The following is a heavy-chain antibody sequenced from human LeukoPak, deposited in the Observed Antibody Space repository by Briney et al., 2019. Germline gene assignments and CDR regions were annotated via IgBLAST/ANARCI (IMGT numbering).Heavy chain of an antibody. Sequence: GGSLRPSCAASGFTFSNYGLNWVRQAPGKGLEWVLHISSSGSAKYYADSVKGRFTISRDNAKNSLYPQMNSLRDEDTAVFYCASGSGHWGQGTLVTVSS. CDR1: GFTFSNYG. CDR3: ASGSGH. V-gene: IGHV3-48*02. D-gene: IGHD2-2*03. CDR2: ISSSGSAK. J-gene: IGHJ4*02.